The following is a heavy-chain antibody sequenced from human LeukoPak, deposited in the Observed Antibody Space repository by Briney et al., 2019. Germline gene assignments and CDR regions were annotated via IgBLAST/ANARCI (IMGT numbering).Heavy chain of an antibody. CDR3: AKSQYSFASGSSRPLFDY. D-gene: IGHD3-10*01. V-gene: IGHV1-2*02. Sequence: GASVKVSCKASGYTFTGYYMHWVRQAPGQGLEWMGWINPNSGGTNYAQKFEARVTLTRDTSINTPYLEKRGLTSDDTAVYYCAKSQYSFASGSSRPLFDYWGPGTLVTVSS. J-gene: IGHJ4*02. CDR2: INPNSGGT. CDR1: GYTFTGYY.